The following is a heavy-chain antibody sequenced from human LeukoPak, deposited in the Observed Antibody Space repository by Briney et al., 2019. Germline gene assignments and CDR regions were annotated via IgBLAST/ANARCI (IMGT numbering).Heavy chain of an antibody. V-gene: IGHV1-69*05. D-gene: IGHD5-18*01. Sequence: GSSVKVSCKASGGTFSSYAISWVRQAPGQGLEWMGGIIPIFGTVNYAQKFQGRVTITTDESTSTAYMELSSLRSEDTAVYYCAKARGYSYGYQEAATFDYWGQGTLVTVSS. CDR2: IIPIFGTV. CDR1: GGTFSSYA. J-gene: IGHJ4*02. CDR3: AKARGYSYGYQEAATFDY.